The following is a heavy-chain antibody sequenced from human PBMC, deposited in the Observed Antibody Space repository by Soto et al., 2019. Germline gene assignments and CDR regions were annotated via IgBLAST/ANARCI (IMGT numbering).Heavy chain of an antibody. Sequence: GGSLRLSCAASGFTFSSYGMHWVRQAPGKGLEWVAVIWYDGSNKYYADSVKGRFTISRDNSKNTLYLQMNSLRAEDTAVYYCARGGWQQLFDYWGQGTLVTVSS. CDR1: GFTFSSYG. V-gene: IGHV3-33*01. J-gene: IGHJ4*02. CDR3: ARGGWQQLFDY. D-gene: IGHD6-13*01. CDR2: IWYDGSNK.